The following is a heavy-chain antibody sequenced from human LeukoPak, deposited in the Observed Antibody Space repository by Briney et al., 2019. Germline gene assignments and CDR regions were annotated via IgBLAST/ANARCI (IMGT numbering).Heavy chain of an antibody. CDR1: GYTFTSYD. CDR2: MNPNSGNT. V-gene: IGHV1-8*01. Sequence: ASVTVSCKASGYTFTSYDINWVRQATGQGLEWMGCMNPNSGNTGYAQKFQGRVTMTRNTSISTAYMELSSLRSEDTAVYYCARGRRGTRYYFDYWGQGTLVTVSS. J-gene: IGHJ4*02. CDR3: ARGRRGTRYYFDY.